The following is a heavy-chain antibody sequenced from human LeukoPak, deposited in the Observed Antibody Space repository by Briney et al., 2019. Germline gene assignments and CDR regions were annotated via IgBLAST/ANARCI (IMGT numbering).Heavy chain of an antibody. J-gene: IGHJ6*04. D-gene: IGHD4-23*01. CDR3: ARAVAVGGHYYYYYGMDV. Sequence: SLTLSCSASGFTFSSYGLHGLRPAPRQGRTGVAVISYDESNKYYTHPAKDPITTSRDNSKNTLYLQMNSVRAEDTDVYSCARAVAVGGHYYYYYGMDVWGKGTTVTVSS. CDR2: ISYDESNK. V-gene: IGHV3-30*03. CDR1: GFTFSSYG.